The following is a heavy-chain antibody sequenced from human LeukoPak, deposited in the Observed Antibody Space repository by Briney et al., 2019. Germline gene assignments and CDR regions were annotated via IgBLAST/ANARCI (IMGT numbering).Heavy chain of an antibody. D-gene: IGHD6-19*01. CDR3: ARAGYSSGWYLDY. CDR2: IYHSGST. V-gene: IGHV4-4*02. J-gene: IGHJ4*02. Sequence: SETLSLTCAVSGGSISSSNWWSWVRQPPGKGLEWIGEIYHSGSTNCNPSLKSRVTISVDKSKNQFSLKLSSVTAADTAVYYCARAGYSSGWYLDYWGQGTLVTVSS. CDR1: GGSISSSNW.